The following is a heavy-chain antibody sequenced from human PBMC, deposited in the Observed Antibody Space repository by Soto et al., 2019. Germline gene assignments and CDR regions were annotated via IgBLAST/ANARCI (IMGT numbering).Heavy chain of an antibody. V-gene: IGHV3-30-3*01. CDR3: ARDNNCYGLDV. Sequence: QVQLVESGGGVVQPGRSLRLSCAASGFTFSSFAMHWVRQAPGKGLEWVAVISYDGSKRYYADSVKGRFTISRDNSKNTLYLQMNSLRAEDTAVYHCARDNNCYGLDVWGQGTTVTVSS. CDR1: GFTFSSFA. J-gene: IGHJ6*02. CDR2: ISYDGSKR.